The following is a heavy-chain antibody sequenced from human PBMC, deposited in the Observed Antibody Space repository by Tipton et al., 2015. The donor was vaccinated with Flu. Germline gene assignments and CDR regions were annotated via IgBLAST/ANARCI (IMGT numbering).Heavy chain of an antibody. Sequence: TLSLTCDVSGASSTTGYSWSWIRRPPGRGLEWFGFVYETGYTNYSTSLKSRATVSLDRSKNHVSLRLRSVTAADTAVYYCARVRDYGDFTQSWFDSWGQGKMVIVSS. CDR2: VYETGYT. CDR3: ARVRDYGDFTQSWFDS. V-gene: IGHV4-30-2*01. CDR1: GASSTTGYS. D-gene: IGHD4-17*01. J-gene: IGHJ5*01.